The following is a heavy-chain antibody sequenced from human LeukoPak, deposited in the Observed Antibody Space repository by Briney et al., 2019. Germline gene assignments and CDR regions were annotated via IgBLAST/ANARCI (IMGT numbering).Heavy chain of an antibody. CDR3: ARGGASAAARRFDP. D-gene: IGHD6-13*01. Sequence: ASVKVSCKASGYTFTNYDINWVRQATGQGLEWMGWMNPNSGNTGYAQRFQGRVTITSNTSISTAYMELGSLRSEDTAVYYCARGGASAAARRFDPWGQGTLVTVPS. J-gene: IGHJ5*02. CDR1: GYTFTNYD. CDR2: MNPNSGNT. V-gene: IGHV1-8*01.